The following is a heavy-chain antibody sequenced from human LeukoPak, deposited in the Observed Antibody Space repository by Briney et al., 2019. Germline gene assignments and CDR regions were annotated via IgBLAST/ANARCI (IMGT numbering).Heavy chain of an antibody. D-gene: IGHD3-22*01. V-gene: IGHV3-23*01. Sequence: GGSLRLSCAASGFTFSSYAMSWVRQAPGKGLEWVSAISGSGGSTYYADSVKGRFTISRDNSKNTLYLQMNSLRAEDTAVYYCAKSQPDYYDSSGYPPGLYFDYWGQGTLVTVSS. J-gene: IGHJ4*02. CDR1: GFTFSSYA. CDR3: AKSQPDYYDSSGYPPGLYFDY. CDR2: ISGSGGST.